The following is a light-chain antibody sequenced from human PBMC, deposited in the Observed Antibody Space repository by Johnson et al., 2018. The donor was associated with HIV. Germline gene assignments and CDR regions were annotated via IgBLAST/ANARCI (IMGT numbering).Light chain of an antibody. CDR3: ETWDNSLKVGHV. J-gene: IGLJ1*01. CDR1: SSNIGNHY. V-gene: IGLV1-51*02. CDR2: EDT. Sequence: QSVLTQPPSVSAAPGQKVTISCSGTSSNIGNHYVSWYQLLPGTAPKLLIYEDTKRPSGIPDRFSGSKSGTSATLAITGLQTWDEADYYCETWDNSLKVGHVFGTGTKVSVL.